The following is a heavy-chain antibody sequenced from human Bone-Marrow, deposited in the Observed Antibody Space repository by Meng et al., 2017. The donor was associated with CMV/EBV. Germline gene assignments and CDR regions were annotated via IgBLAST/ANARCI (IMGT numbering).Heavy chain of an antibody. Sequence: SETLSLTCTVSGYSISSGYYWGWVRQPPGKGLEWIGCMHHNGNTYYNPSLKSRGTSSVDTSKNPFARKLGSVTAADTAVYYCARFEHSVPSAFDIWGQGTMVTVS. CDR2: MHHNGNT. V-gene: IGHV4-38-2*02. CDR1: GYSISSGYY. D-gene: IGHD3-3*02. J-gene: IGHJ3*02. CDR3: ARFEHSVPSAFDI.